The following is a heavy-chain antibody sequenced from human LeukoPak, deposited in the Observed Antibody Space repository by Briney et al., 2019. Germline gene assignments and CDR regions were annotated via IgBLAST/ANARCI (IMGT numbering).Heavy chain of an antibody. J-gene: IGHJ4*02. V-gene: IGHV4-61*08. CDR1: GGSISSGGYY. Sequence: SETLSLTCTVSGGSISSGGYYWSWIRQHPGKGLEWIGYIYYSGSTNYNPSLKSRVTISVDTSKNQFSLKLSSVTAADTAVYYCARTNYGDRYFDYWGQGTLVTVSS. D-gene: IGHD4-17*01. CDR2: IYYSGST. CDR3: ARTNYGDRYFDY.